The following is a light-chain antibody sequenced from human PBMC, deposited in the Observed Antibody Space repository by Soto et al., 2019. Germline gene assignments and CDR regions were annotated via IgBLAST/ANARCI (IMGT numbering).Light chain of an antibody. CDR1: QSVSSRF. J-gene: IGKJ3*01. Sequence: EIVLTQSPGTLSLPPGEVATLSCRASQSVSSRFLAWYQHRSGQAPRLLIYGASSRAAGIPDRFRGSGSGTDFSLTIAGLEPEDFAVYYCQQYGTSPFPFGPGTKVEI. CDR2: GAS. CDR3: QQYGTSPFP. V-gene: IGKV3-20*01.